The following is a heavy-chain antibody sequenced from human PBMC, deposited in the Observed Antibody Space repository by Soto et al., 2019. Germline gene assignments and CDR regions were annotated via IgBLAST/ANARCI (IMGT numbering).Heavy chain of an antibody. Sequence: EVQLLESGGGLVQPGGSLVLSCAASGFTFSSYAMSWVRQAPGKGLEWVSSISGGGNDGYYADSVKGRFTISRDNSRNTLYLQMNSLRADDTAVHYCARSLFLASTGIEPFDFWGQGTLVTVSS. V-gene: IGHV3-23*01. CDR2: ISGGGNDG. CDR3: ARSLFLASTGIEPFDF. J-gene: IGHJ4*02. CDR1: GFTFSSYA. D-gene: IGHD6-13*01.